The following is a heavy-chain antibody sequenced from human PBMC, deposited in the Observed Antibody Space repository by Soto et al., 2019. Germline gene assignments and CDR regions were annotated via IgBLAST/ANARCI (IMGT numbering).Heavy chain of an antibody. D-gene: IGHD6-19*01. V-gene: IGHV4-59*01. CDR3: ARPIDPRSSSGWYSFDC. CDR2: IYYSGST. J-gene: IGHJ4*02. CDR1: GGSISIYY. Sequence: XETLSLTGTVSGGSISIYYGSWIRQPAGKGLEWIGYIYYSGSTNYNPSLKSRVTISVDTSKNQFSLKLSSVTPADTAVYCWARPIDPRSSSGWYSFDCWGQGTMVTVSS.